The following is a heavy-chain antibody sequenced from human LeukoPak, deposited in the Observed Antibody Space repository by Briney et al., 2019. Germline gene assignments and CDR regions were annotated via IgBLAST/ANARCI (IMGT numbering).Heavy chain of an antibody. D-gene: IGHD3-9*01. CDR1: GGSISSSSYY. Sequence: SETLSLTCTVSGGSISSSSYYWGWIRQPPGKGLEWIGSIYYSGSTCYNPSLKSRVTISVDTSKNQFSLKLSSVTAADTAVYYCASHMTLRYFDWLLPFDYWGQGTLVTVSS. CDR2: IYYSGST. V-gene: IGHV4-39*01. CDR3: ASHMTLRYFDWLLPFDY. J-gene: IGHJ4*02.